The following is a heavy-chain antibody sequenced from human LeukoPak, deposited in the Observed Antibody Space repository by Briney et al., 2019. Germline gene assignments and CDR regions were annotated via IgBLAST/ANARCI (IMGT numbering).Heavy chain of an antibody. CDR1: GFTVSSNY. CDR3: AKDLAYCGGDCYSPPDY. D-gene: IGHD2-21*02. V-gene: IGHV3-30*02. J-gene: IGHJ4*02. CDR2: IRYDGSNK. Sequence: GGSLRLSCAASGFTVSSNYMSWVRQAPGKGLEWVAFIRYDGSNKYYADSVKGRFTISRDNSKNTLYLQMNSLRAEDTAVYYCAKDLAYCGGDCYSPPDYWGQGTLVTVSS.